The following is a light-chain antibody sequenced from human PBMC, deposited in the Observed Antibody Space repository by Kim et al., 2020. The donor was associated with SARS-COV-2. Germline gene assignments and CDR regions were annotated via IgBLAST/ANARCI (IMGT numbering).Light chain of an antibody. J-gene: IGKJ5*01. CDR1: QAISNY. Sequence: ASVGDRGTITGRASQAISNYVAWDQQKPGKVPTVLIYRASTLQSGDPSRFSGSGAGTDFTLTISSLQPEDVATYYCQQYVSAPITFGQGTRLEIK. CDR2: RAS. CDR3: QQYVSAPIT. V-gene: IGKV1-27*01.